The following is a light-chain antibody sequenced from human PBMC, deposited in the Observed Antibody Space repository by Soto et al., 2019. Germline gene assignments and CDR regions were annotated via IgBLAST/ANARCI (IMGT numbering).Light chain of an antibody. CDR1: QSVSSN. V-gene: IGKV3-15*01. Sequence: EIVMTQSPATLSVSPGERATLSCRASQSVSSNLAWYQQKPGQAPRLLIYGASTRATGIPARFSGSGYGTEFTLTISSLQSEDFAVYYCQQYNNWPLLFTFGPGTKVDIK. J-gene: IGKJ3*01. CDR2: GAS. CDR3: QQYNNWPLLFT.